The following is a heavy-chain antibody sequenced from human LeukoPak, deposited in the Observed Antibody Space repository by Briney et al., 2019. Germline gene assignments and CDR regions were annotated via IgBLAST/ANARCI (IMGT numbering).Heavy chain of an antibody. CDR3: ARGVYYYYGMDV. CDR1: GGTFSSYA. Sequence: SVKVSCKASGGTFSSYAISWVRQAPGQGLEWMGGIIPIFGTANYAQKFQGRVTITADESTSTAYMELSSLRSEDTAVYYCARGVYYYYGMDVWGQGTTVTVSS. V-gene: IGHV1-69*13. J-gene: IGHJ6*02. CDR2: IIPIFGTA.